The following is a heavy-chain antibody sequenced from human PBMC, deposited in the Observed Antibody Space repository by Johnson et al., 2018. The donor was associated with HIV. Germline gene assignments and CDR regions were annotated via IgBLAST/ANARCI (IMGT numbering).Heavy chain of an antibody. V-gene: IGHV3-23*04. CDR2: ISGSGGRT. CDR3: ARVRIGRENAFDI. D-gene: IGHD1-26*01. Sequence: VQLVESGCGLVQPGGSLRLSCAASGFTFSSYAMSCVRQAPGQGLESVSAISGSGGRTYYADPVKGRFTISRDNSRNTLYLHLNSLSAVDTAVYYCARVRIGRENAFDIWGQGTMVTVSS. CDR1: GFTFSSYA. J-gene: IGHJ3*02.